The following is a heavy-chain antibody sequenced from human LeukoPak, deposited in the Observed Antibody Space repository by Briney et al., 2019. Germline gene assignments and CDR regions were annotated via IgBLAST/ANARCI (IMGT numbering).Heavy chain of an antibody. CDR3: ARVSDYYDSSGYYMIFDY. V-gene: IGHV1-69*01. CDR2: IIPIFGTA. D-gene: IGHD3-22*01. J-gene: IGHJ4*02. Sequence: SVKVSCKASGGTFSSYAISWVRQAPGQGLEWMGGIIPIFGTANYAQKFQGRVTITADESTSTAYMELSSLRSEGTAVYYCARVSDYYDSSGYYMIFDYWGQGTLVTVSS. CDR1: GGTFSSYA.